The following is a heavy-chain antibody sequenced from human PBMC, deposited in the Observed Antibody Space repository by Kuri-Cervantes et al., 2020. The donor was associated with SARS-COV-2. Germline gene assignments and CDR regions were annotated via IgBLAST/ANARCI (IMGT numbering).Heavy chain of an antibody. J-gene: IGHJ4*02. CDR2: INSDGSST. D-gene: IGHD4-17*01. CDR1: GFTFSSYW. Sequence: GGSLRLSCAVSGFTFSSYWMHWVRQAPGKGLVWVSRINSDGSSTSYADFVNGRFTISRDNSKNTLYLQMNSLRAEDTAVYYCAKERNNYGDYDYWGQGTLVTVSS. V-gene: IGHV3-74*01. CDR3: AKERNNYGDYDY.